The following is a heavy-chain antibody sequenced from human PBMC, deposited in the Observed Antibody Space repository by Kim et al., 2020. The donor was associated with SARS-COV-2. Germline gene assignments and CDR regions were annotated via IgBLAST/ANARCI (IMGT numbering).Heavy chain of an antibody. CDR2: IYYSGST. J-gene: IGHJ5*02. V-gene: IGHV4-59*01. D-gene: IGHD2-15*01. Sequence: SETLSLTCTVSGGSISSYYWSWIRQPPGKGLEWIGYIYYSGSTNYNPSLKSRVTISVDTSKNQFSLKLSSVTAADTAVYYCARDFGYCSGGSCYSHWFDPWGQGTLVTVSS. CDR3: ARDFGYCSGGSCYSHWFDP. CDR1: GGSISSYY.